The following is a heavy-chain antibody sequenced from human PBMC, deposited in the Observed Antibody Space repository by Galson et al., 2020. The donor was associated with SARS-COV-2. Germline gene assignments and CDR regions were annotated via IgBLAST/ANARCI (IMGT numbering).Heavy chain of an antibody. D-gene: IGHD4-17*01. J-gene: IGHJ4*02. CDR3: ARRKMTTIDFDY. CDR2: IYPGDSDT. CDR1: GYTFSSSW. Sequence: KIGESLKISCKGSGYTFSSSWIGWVRQKPGKGLEWMGIIYPGDSDTRYSPSFQGQVTLSADKSISTAYLQWSSLKASDTAMYYCARRKMTTIDFDYWGQGTLVTVSS. V-gene: IGHV5-51*01.